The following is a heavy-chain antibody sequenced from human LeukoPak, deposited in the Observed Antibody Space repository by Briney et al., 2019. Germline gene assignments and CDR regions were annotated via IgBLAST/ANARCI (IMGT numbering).Heavy chain of an antibody. J-gene: IGHJ4*02. CDR2: IKQDGSEK. CDR3: ARSPLSFGELSFDY. D-gene: IGHD3-10*01. Sequence: GGSLRLSCAASGFTFSSYWMSWVRQAPGKGLEWVANIKQDGSEKYYVDSVKGRFTISRDNAKNLLYLQMNSLRAEDTAVYYCARSPLSFGELSFDYWGQGTLVTVSS. V-gene: IGHV3-7*03. CDR1: GFTFSSYW.